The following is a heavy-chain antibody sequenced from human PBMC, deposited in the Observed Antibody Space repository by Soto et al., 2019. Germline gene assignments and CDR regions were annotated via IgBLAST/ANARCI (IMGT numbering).Heavy chain of an antibody. J-gene: IGHJ6*02. CDR1: GFTFSSYS. D-gene: IGHD1-26*01. V-gene: IGHV3-21*01. CDR2: ISSSSSYI. Sequence: GGSLRLSCAASGFTFSSYSMNWVRQAPGSGLEWVSSISSSSSYIYYADSVKGRFTISRDNAKNSLYRQMNSLRAEDTAVYYCARENSGSLLSYYYGMDVWGRGTTVTVSS. CDR3: ARENSGSLLSYYYGMDV.